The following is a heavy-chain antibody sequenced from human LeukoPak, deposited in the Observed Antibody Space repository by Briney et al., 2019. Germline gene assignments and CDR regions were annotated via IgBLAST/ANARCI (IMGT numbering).Heavy chain of an antibody. J-gene: IGHJ4*02. D-gene: IGHD1-26*01. CDR1: GLTFSSYG. CDR3: EKDQSGSDSDY. V-gene: IGHV3-33*06. Sequence: GGSLRLSCAASGLTFSSYGMHWVRQAPGKGLEWVAVIWYDGSNKYYADSVKGRFTISRDNSKNTLYLQMNSLRDEDTAVYYSEKDQSGSDSDYWGQGTLVTVSS. CDR2: IWYDGSNK.